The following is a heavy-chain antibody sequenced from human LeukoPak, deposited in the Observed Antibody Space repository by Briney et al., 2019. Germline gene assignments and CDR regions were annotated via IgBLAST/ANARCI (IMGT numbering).Heavy chain of an antibody. Sequence: PSETLSLTCSVSNASITRYYWSWIRQSPGKGLEWIGYISNGGSTNYNPSLKSRVTISVDTPKNQVSLKLSSVTAADTAVYYCARGASSSSAIGYYYYYMDVWGKGTTVTVSS. D-gene: IGHD6-6*01. CDR3: ARGASSSSAIGYYYYYMDV. V-gene: IGHV4-59*08. J-gene: IGHJ6*03. CDR1: NASITRYY. CDR2: ISNGGST.